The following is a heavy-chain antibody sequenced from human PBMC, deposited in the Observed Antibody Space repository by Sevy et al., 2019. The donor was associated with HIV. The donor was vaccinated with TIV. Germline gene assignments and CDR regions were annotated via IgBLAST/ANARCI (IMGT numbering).Heavy chain of an antibody. J-gene: IGHJ4*02. V-gene: IGHV4-59*01. CDR1: GGSISSYY. CDR3: ARSHLAFCGGDCFSPYYFDS. Sequence: SETLSLTCSVSGGSISSYYWNWIRQPPGKGLERIGYIYSSGSTNYNLSLKSRVTISVDMSKYQFSLRLSSVTAADTAVYYCARSHLAFCGGDCFSPYYFDSWGQGTLVPVSS. D-gene: IGHD2-21*01. CDR2: IYSSGST.